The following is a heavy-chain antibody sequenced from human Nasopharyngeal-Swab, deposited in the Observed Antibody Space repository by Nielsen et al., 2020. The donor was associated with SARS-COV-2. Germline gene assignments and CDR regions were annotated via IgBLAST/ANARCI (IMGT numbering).Heavy chain of an antibody. CDR2: INSNSGDT. CDR3: ARGGSTSCYRGYCSGGSAPGFDY. Sequence: ASVKVSCKASGYTFTGYYMHWVRQAPGQGLEWMGRINSNSGDTKYAQKFQGRVTMTRDTSISTADMELSSLRSEDTAVYYCARGGSTSCYRGYCSGGSAPGFDYWGQGTLVTVSS. J-gene: IGHJ4*02. V-gene: IGHV1-2*06. CDR1: GYTFTGYY. D-gene: IGHD2-15*01.